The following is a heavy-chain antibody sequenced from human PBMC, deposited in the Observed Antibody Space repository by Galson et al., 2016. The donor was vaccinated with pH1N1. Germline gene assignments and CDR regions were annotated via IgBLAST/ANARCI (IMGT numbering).Heavy chain of an antibody. J-gene: IGHJ4*02. CDR3: AHLGYGDYVGYFDY. CDR1: GFSLSTSGVG. V-gene: IGHV2-5*01. Sequence: PALVKPTQTLTLTCTFSGFSLSTSGVGVGWIRQPPGKALECLALIYWNDDQRYSPSLKCRLTITKDTSKNQVVLTMTNMDPVDTATYYCAHLGYGDYVGYFDYWGQGTLVTVSS. D-gene: IGHD4-17*01. CDR2: IYWNDDQ.